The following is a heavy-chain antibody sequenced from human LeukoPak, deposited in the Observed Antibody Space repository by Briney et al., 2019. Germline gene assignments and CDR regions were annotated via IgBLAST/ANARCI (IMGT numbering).Heavy chain of an antibody. V-gene: IGHV3-23*01. CDR2: ISGSGGST. D-gene: IGHD3-22*01. J-gene: IGHJ4*02. CDR1: GFTFSSYA. CDR3: ARVPAGFHYDSSGT. Sequence: QSGGSLRLYCAASGFTFSSYAMSWVRQAPGKGLEWVSAISGSGGSTYYADSLKGRFTISRDNSKNKLYLQMNSLRAEDTAVYYCARVPAGFHYDSSGTWGQGTLVTVSS.